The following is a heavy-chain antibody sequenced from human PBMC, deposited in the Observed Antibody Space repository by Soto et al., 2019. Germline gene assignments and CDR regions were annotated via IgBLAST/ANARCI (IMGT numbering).Heavy chain of an antibody. V-gene: IGHV4-59*01. Sequence: QVQLQESGPRLVKPSETLSLTCTVSGGSISHFYWSWIRQSPGKGLEWLGYIYDSGSTSYNPSLRSRVTMSMDTSKTQFSLNLSSVTAADTAVYFCAASYYGILTGHSAFDIWGHGTMVTVSS. CDR1: GGSISHFY. CDR2: IYDSGST. CDR3: AASYYGILTGHSAFDI. D-gene: IGHD3-9*01. J-gene: IGHJ3*02.